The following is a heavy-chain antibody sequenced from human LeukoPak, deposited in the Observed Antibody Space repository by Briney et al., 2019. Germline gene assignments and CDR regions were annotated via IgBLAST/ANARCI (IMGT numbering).Heavy chain of an antibody. J-gene: IGHJ4*02. CDR2: IYSGGST. Sequence: GGSLRLSCAASGFTVSSSYMSWVRQAPGKGLEWVSVIYSGGSTYYADSVKGRFTISRDNSKNTLYLQMNSLRAEDTAVYYCARGRWDGYSVDYWGQGTLVTVSS. D-gene: IGHD5-24*01. CDR3: ARGRWDGYSVDY. V-gene: IGHV3-53*01. CDR1: GFTVSSSY.